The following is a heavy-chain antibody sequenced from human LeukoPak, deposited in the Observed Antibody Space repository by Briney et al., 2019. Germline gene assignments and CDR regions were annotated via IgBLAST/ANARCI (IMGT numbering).Heavy chain of an antibody. Sequence: GGSLRLSCAASRFTFSGYWMSWVRQAPGKGLEWVANIKQDGSETYYVDSVKGRFTISRDNAKNSLYLQMNSLRAEDTAVYYCASPFDYWGQGTLVTVSS. CDR1: RFTFSGYW. V-gene: IGHV3-7*01. CDR3: ASPFDY. CDR2: IKQDGSET. J-gene: IGHJ4*02.